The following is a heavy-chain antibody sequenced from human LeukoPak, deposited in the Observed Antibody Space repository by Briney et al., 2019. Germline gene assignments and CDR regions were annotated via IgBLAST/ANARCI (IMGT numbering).Heavy chain of an antibody. V-gene: IGHV4-59*01. D-gene: IGHD4-17*01. CDR1: GGSISSYY. CDR2: IYYSGST. J-gene: IGHJ4*02. Sequence: PSETLSLTCTVSGGSISSYYWSWIRQPPGKGLEWIWYIYYSGSTNYNPSLKSRVTISVDTSKNQFSLKLSSVTAADTAVYYCARDHGDYADYWGQGTLVTVSS. CDR3: ARDHGDYADY.